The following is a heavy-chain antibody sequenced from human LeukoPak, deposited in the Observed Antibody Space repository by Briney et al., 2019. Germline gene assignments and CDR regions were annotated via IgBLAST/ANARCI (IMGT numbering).Heavy chain of an antibody. V-gene: IGHV4-61*02. CDR2: IYTSGST. CDR3: ARDLRYADAFDI. CDR1: GGSISSGSYY. J-gene: IGHJ3*02. Sequence: SETLSLTCTVSGGSISSGSYYWSWIRQPAGKGLEWIGRIYTSGSTNYNPSLKSRVTISVDTSKNQFSLKLSSVTAADTAVYYCARDLRYADAFDIWGQGTMVTVSS. D-gene: IGHD2-8*01.